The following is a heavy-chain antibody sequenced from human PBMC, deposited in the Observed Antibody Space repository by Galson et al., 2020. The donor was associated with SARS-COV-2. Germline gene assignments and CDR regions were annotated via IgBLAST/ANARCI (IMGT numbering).Heavy chain of an antibody. D-gene: IGHD1-20*01. CDR3: ARDGGVTGTTDY. Sequence: SETLSLTCTVSGGSISSGGYYWSWIRQHPGKGLEWIGYIYYSGSTYYNPSLKSRVTISVDTSKNQFSLKLSSVTAADTAVYYCARDGGVTGTTDYWGQGTLVTVSS. V-gene: IGHV4-31*03. CDR1: GGSISSGGYY. CDR2: IYYSGST. J-gene: IGHJ4*02.